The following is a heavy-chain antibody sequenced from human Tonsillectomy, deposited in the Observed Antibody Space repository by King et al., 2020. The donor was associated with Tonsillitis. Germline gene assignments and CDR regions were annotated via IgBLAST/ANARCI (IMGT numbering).Heavy chain of an antibody. CDR2: IYSGGST. V-gene: IGHV3-66*01. CDR1: GFTVSSNY. Sequence: VQLVESGGGLVQPGGSLRLSCAASGFTVSSNYMTWVRQAPGKGLEWVSVIYSGGSTYYADSVKGRFTISRDNSKNTLYLQMNSLRAEDTAVYYCARDETSYYHYHGMDVWGQGTTVTVSS. CDR3: ARDETSYYHYHGMDV. J-gene: IGHJ6*02.